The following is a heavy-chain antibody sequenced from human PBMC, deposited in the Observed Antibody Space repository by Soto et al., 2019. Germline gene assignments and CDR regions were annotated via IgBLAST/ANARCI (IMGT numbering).Heavy chain of an antibody. D-gene: IGHD3-10*01. CDR2: IIPVFGSA. V-gene: IGHV1-69*13. CDR1: GGTFKTYA. CDR3: ARIRTGFYGSGTTSSRFYYGMDV. J-gene: IGHJ6*02. Sequence: ASVKVSCKASGGTFKTYAFTWVRQAPGQGLEWMGGIIPVFGSATSAQRFQGRVTITADESTNTIYMELSSLSSEDTAVYYCARIRTGFYGSGTTSSRFYYGMDVWGQGTAVTVSS.